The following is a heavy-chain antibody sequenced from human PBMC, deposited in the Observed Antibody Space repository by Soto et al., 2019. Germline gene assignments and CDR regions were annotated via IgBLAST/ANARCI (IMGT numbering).Heavy chain of an antibody. Sequence: GASLKISCEGSGNSFLSYWIAWVRQMPGGGLEWMGVIFPDDSDTKYSPSFQGQVTISADKSLTTAYLQWNSLKASDTAMYYCARHRGTYGGRYGMDVWGQGTAVTVSS. CDR2: IFPDDSDT. CDR3: ARHRGTYGGRYGMDV. J-gene: IGHJ6*02. D-gene: IGHD1-26*01. V-gene: IGHV5-51*01. CDR1: GNSFLSYW.